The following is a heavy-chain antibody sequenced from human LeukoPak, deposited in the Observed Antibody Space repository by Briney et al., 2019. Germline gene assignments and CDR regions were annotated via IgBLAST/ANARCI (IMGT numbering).Heavy chain of an antibody. CDR2: IIPILGIA. V-gene: IGHV1-69*04. CDR1: GGTFSSYT. CDR3: ARDRHDGILDY. J-gene: IGHJ4*02. Sequence: ASVKVSCKASGGTFSSYTISWVRQAPGQGLEWMGRIIPILGIANYAQKFQGRVTITADESTSTAYMELSSLRSEDTAVYYCARDRHDGILDYWGQGTLVTVSS.